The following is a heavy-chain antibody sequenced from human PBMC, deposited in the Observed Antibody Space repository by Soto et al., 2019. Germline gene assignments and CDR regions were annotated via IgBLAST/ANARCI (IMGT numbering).Heavy chain of an antibody. D-gene: IGHD3-9*01. V-gene: IGHV4-34*01. J-gene: IGHJ2*01. Sequence: QVQLQQWGAGPLRPLETLSLTCGVSGGSFSGYYWAWIRQSPGKGLEWIGEINDRGSINYNPSLKSRVSISLDTSKNHYSRNLRSVTAADTAVYYCARESHDILTGPPWVWYFDLWGRGTLVTVSS. CDR3: ARESHDILTGPPWVWYFDL. CDR1: GGSFSGYY. CDR2: INDRGSI.